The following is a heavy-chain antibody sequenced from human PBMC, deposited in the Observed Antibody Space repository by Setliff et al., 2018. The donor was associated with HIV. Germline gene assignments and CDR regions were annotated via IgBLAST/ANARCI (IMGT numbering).Heavy chain of an antibody. V-gene: IGHV3-30*03. CDR1: GFTFSDYW. J-gene: IGHJ4*02. Sequence: GGSLRLSCAASGFTFSDYWVNWVRQAPGKGLEWVAVISYDGSNKYYADSVKGRFTISRDNSKNTLYLQMNSLRAEDTAVYYCAREGAAAGIDYWGQGTLVTVSS. CDR2: ISYDGSNK. CDR3: AREGAAAGIDY. D-gene: IGHD6-13*01.